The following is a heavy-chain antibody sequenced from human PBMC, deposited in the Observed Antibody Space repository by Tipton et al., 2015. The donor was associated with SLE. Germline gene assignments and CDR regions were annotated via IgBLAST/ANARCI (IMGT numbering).Heavy chain of an antibody. CDR2: INHSGST. CDR1: GGSFSGYY. D-gene: IGHD1-26*01. J-gene: IGHJ4*02. Sequence: TLSLTCAVYGGSFSGYYWSWIRQPPGKGLEWIGEINHSGSTDDDPSLKSRVTISVDTSKNQLSLKLSSVTAADTAVYYCARVRVGGTSGVDYWGQGTLVTVSS. CDR3: ARVRVGGTSGVDY. V-gene: IGHV4-34*01.